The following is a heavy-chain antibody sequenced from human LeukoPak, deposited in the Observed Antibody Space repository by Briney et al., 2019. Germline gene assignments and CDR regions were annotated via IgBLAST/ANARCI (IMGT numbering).Heavy chain of an antibody. J-gene: IGHJ4*02. CDR3: ASSRYDSSGYYGIIAY. CDR1: GFTFTSSA. CDR2: IVVGSGNT. V-gene: IGHV1-58*02. D-gene: IGHD3-22*01. Sequence: SVKVSCKASGFTFTSSAMQWVRQARGQRLEWIGWIVVGSGNTNYAQKFQERVTITTDMSTSTAYMELSSLRAEDTAVYYCASSRYDSSGYYGIIAYWGQGTLVTVSS.